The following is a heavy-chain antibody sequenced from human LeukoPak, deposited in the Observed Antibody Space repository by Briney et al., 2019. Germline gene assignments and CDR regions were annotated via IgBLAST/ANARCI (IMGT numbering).Heavy chain of an antibody. CDR3: ARDSGGRDAFDI. CDR1: GGSISSYY. V-gene: IGHV4-59*01. D-gene: IGHD3-10*01. J-gene: IGHJ3*02. CDR2: IYYSGST. Sequence: PSETLSLTCTVSGGSISSYYWSWIRQPPGEGLEWIGDIYYSGSTNYNPSLKSRVTISVDTSKNQFSLKLSSVTAADTAVYYCARDSGGRDAFDIWGQGTMVTVSS.